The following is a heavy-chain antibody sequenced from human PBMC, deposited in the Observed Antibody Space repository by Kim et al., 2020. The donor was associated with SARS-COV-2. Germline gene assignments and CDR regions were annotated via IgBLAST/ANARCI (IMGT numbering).Heavy chain of an antibody. CDR3: ARSPPSTWIQLWGAAY. Sequence: GGSLRLSCAASGFTFNYYAMHWVRQAPGKGLEWVAVISKDGGSEEYAGSVQGRFTISRDNSRSTLYLQMNSLRPEDTAIYYCARSPPSTWIQLWGAAYWGRGTLVTVSS. V-gene: IGHV3-30*04. CDR2: ISKDGGSE. D-gene: IGHD5-18*01. J-gene: IGHJ4*02. CDR1: GFTFNYYA.